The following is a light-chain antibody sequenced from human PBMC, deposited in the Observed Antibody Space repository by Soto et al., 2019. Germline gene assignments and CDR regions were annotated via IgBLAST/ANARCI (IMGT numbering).Light chain of an antibody. CDR1: QSVTTF. CDR2: DAF. CDR3: QQRTNWPLT. V-gene: IGKV3-11*01. J-gene: IGKJ4*01. Sequence: EIVLTQSPVTLYLSPGERATLSCRASQSVTTFLAWYQQKPGQAPRLLIYDAFKRVTGIPARFSGSGSGTDFTLTTSSLEPEDFAVYYCQQRTNWPLTFGGGTKVEIK.